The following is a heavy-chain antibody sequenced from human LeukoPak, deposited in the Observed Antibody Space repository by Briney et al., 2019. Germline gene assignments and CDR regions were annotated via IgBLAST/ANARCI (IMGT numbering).Heavy chain of an antibody. CDR1: GGSISSYY. J-gene: IGHJ4*02. V-gene: IGHV4-59*01. CDR3: ARGRDHSDY. Sequence: SETLTLTCTVSGGSISSYYWSWIRQPPGKRLEWIAYIYYSESTIDYPSLKSRVTMSVDTSKNQFNRKLSSVTAADSAVNYGARGRDHSDYWGQGTLVTVSS. D-gene: IGHD1-14*01. CDR2: IYYSEST.